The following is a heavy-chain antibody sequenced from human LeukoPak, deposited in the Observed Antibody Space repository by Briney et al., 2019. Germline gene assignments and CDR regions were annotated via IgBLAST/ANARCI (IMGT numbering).Heavy chain of an antibody. Sequence: GSLRLSCAASGFTFSSYAMSWVRQAPGKGLEWVSSISTSSSYIYYADSVKGRFTISRDNAKNSLYLQMNSLRAEDTAVYYCASVSSWYVDYWGQGTLVTVSS. D-gene: IGHD6-13*01. J-gene: IGHJ4*02. CDR3: ASVSSWYVDY. CDR1: GFTFSSYA. CDR2: ISTSSSYI. V-gene: IGHV3-21*01.